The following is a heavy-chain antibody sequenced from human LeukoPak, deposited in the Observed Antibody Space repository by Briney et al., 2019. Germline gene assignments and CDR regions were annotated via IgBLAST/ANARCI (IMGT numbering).Heavy chain of an antibody. CDR2: IYYSGST. CDR3: ARGIAAAD. CDR1: GSSISSYY. D-gene: IGHD6-13*01. J-gene: IGHJ4*02. V-gene: IGHV4-59*01. Sequence: SETLSLTCTVSGSSISSYYWSWIRQPPGKGLEWIGYIYYSGSTNYNPSLKSRVTISVDTSKNQFSLKLSSVTAADTAVYYCARGIAAADWGQGTLVTVSS.